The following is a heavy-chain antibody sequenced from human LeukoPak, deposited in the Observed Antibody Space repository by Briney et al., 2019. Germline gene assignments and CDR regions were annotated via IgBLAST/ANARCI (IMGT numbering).Heavy chain of an antibody. CDR2: IYPNSGAT. Sequence: ASVEVSCKASGHTFTGYYMHWVRQAPGQGLEWMGWIYPNSGATKYAQKFQGRVTMTRDTSISTAYMELSGLRPDDTAVYYCGTLLSNGPFDYWGQGSLVTVSS. J-gene: IGHJ4*02. CDR1: GHTFTGYY. CDR3: GTLLSNGPFDY. V-gene: IGHV1-2*02.